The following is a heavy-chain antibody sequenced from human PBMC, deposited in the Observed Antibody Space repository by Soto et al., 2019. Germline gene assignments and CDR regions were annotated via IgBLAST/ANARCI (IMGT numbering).Heavy chain of an antibody. J-gene: IGHJ4*02. D-gene: IGHD3-10*01. V-gene: IGHV4-34*01. Sequence: SATLSLTCAVYGGSFSGYYWSWIRQPPEKGLEWIGEINHSGSTNYNPSLKSRVTISVDTSKNQFSLKLSSVTAADTAVYYCARKTSYYYGSGSLYYFDYWGQGTLVTVSS. CDR2: INHSGST. CDR3: ARKTSYYYGSGSLYYFDY. CDR1: GGSFSGYY.